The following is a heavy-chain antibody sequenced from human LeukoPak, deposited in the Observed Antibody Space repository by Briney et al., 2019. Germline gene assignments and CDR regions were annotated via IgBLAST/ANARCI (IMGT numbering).Heavy chain of an antibody. CDR3: ARASRDGYSIDY. CDR1: GGSFSGYY. J-gene: IGHJ4*02. CDR2: INHSGST. V-gene: IGHV4-34*01. Sequence: SETLSLTCAVYGGSFSGYYWSWIRQPPGKGLEWIGEINHSGSTNYNPSLKSRVTISVDTSKNQFSLKLSSVTAADTAVYYCARASRDGYSIDYWGQGTLVTVSS. D-gene: IGHD5-18*01.